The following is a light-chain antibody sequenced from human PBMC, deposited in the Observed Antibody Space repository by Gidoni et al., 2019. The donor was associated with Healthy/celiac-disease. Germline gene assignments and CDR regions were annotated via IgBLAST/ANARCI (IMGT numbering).Light chain of an antibody. V-gene: IGLV6-57*02. CDR2: KDN. Sequence: NLMLPKLHSVSEASGTTVTISCTGSSGNIASNYVQWYQQRPGSAPTTVIYKDNQRPSGVPDRFSGSIDSSSNSASLTISGLKTEDEADYYCQSYDSSNLWVFGGGTKLTVL. CDR1: SGNIASNY. J-gene: IGLJ3*02. CDR3: QSYDSSNLWV.